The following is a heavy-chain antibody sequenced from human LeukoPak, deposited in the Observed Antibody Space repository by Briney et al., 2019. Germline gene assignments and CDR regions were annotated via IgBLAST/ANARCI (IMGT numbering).Heavy chain of an antibody. D-gene: IGHD6-25*01. CDR2: IYSGGDT. J-gene: IGHJ4*02. Sequence: GGSLRLSCAASGLTVTSNYMSWIRQAPGKGLEWVSVIYSGGDTYYADSVKGRFTISRDNSKNTLYLQMDSLRAEDTAVYYCARPGYSTGAFDYWGQGTLVTVSS. CDR3: ARPGYSTGAFDY. V-gene: IGHV3-53*01. CDR1: GLTVTSNY.